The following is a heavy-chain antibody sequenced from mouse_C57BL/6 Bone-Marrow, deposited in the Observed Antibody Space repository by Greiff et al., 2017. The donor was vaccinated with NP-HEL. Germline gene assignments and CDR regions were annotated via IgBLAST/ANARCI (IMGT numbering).Heavy chain of an antibody. Sequence: QVQLKQSGAELVRPGTSVKVSCKASGYAFTNYLIEWVKQRPGQGLEWIGVLNPGSGGTNYNEKFKGKATLTADKSSSTAYMQLSSLTSEDSAVYFCARSHYYGSSYRYFDVWGTGTTVTVSS. J-gene: IGHJ1*03. CDR1: GYAFTNYL. CDR2: LNPGSGGT. CDR3: ARSHYYGSSYRYFDV. D-gene: IGHD1-1*01. V-gene: IGHV1-54*01.